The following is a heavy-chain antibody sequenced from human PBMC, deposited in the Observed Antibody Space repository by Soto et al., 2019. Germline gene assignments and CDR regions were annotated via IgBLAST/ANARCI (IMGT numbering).Heavy chain of an antibody. CDR1: GHTFTSQG. CDR2: ISTYNGNA. Sequence: ASVKVSCKASGHTFTSQGISWVRRAPGRGLEWMGYISTYNGNANYAQNLQGRLTMTADTPTSTAYMDLRSLRSDDTAGYYCASCITIFVVVDSLDYWGQGTQVTVSS. J-gene: IGHJ4*02. D-gene: IGHD3-3*01. V-gene: IGHV1-18*01. CDR3: ASCITIFVVVDSLDY.